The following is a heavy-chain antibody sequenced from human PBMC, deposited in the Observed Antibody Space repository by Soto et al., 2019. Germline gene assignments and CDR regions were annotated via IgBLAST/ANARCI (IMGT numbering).Heavy chain of an antibody. CDR3: ARGLLGLGELVTHYYYLDV. CDR1: GGSISRYY. CDR2: LYYSGST. V-gene: IGHV4-59*01. J-gene: IGHJ6*03. D-gene: IGHD3-10*01. Sequence: PSETLSITCTVPGGSISRYYWRWIRQRPGKGLEWIGYLYYSGSTNYNPSLKSRVTISVDTSKNQFSLKLSSVTAADTAVYYCARGLLGLGELVTHYYYLDVWGK.